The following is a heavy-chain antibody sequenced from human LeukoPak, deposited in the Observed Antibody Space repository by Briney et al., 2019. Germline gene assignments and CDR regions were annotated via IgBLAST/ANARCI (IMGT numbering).Heavy chain of an antibody. D-gene: IGHD3-22*01. CDR3: ASDPYYYDSSGYPA. V-gene: IGHV3-21*01. CDR1: GFTFSSYS. Sequence: GGSLRLSCAASGFTFSSYSMNWVRQAPGKGLEWVSSISSSSSYIYYADSVKGRFTISRDNAKNTLYLQMNSLRAEDTAVYYCASDPYYYDSSGYPAWGQGTLVTVSS. J-gene: IGHJ5*02. CDR2: ISSSSSYI.